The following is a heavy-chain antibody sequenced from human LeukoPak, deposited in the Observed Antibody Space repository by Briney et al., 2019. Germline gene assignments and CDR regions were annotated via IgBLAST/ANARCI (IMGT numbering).Heavy chain of an antibody. CDR2: INPILGMA. D-gene: IGHD3-3*01. J-gene: IGHJ4*02. Sequence: SVKVSCKASAGTLNSNTFNWVRQAPGQGLEWMGRINPILGMAKYAQKFQGRVTITADKPTGTAYMEMSSLRAEDTAVYYCAKSLEWLLPSSSCPDYWGQGTLVTVSS. CDR3: AKSLEWLLPSSSCPDY. V-gene: IGHV1-69*02. CDR1: AGTLNSNT.